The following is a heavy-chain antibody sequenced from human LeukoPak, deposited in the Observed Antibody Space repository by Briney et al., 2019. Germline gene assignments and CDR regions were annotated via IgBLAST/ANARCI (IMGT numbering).Heavy chain of an antibody. V-gene: IGHV4-59*01. J-gene: IGHJ3*02. CDR3: AREVPRTAAAGSEGFDM. Sequence: SSETLSLTCTVSGGSISSYYWSWLRQSPGKGLEWIGYIHHTGYTNYNPSLKSRVTISIDTSKKHLSLKLTSVTGADTAVYYCAREVPRTAAAGSEGFDMWGQGTLVTVSS. CDR2: IHHTGYT. CDR1: GGSISSYY. D-gene: IGHD6-13*01.